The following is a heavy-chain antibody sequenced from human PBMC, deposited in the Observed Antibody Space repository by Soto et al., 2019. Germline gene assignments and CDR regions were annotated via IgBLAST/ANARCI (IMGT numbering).Heavy chain of an antibody. J-gene: IGHJ6*02. CDR3: ARDLSGGAGSYFADDNGMDV. V-gene: IGHV4-31*03. CDR2: IYYSGST. CDR1: GGSISSGGYY. D-gene: IGHD3-10*01. Sequence: QVQLQESGPGLVKPSQTLSLTCTVSGGSISSGGYYWSWIRQHPGKGLEWIGYIYYSGSTYYIHSRKTRVNTAVDTSKTQFPLKQSSVTAADTAVYYCARDLSGGAGSYFADDNGMDVWGQGTTVTVAS.